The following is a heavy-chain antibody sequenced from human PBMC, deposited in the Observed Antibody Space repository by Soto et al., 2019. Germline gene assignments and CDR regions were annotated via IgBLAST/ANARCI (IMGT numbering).Heavy chain of an antibody. Sequence: QVQLVESGGGLVKPGGSLRLSCAASGFTFSDYSMNWIRQAPGKGLEWVSYISTGRSYTNYADSVRGRFTISRDNAKNSLYLPMHTLRAAPTAVYYCARGNLIIVALTTFYYYGVDVWGQGTTVTVSS. J-gene: IGHJ6*02. D-gene: IGHD2-2*01. V-gene: IGHV3-11*05. CDR3: ARGNLIIVALTTFYYYGVDV. CDR2: ISTGRSYT. CDR1: GFTFSDYS.